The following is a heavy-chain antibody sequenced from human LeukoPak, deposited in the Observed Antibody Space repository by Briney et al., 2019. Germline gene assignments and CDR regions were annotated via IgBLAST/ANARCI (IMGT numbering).Heavy chain of an antibody. CDR1: GVSISSSY. Sequence: LSETLSLTCSVSGVSISSSYRSWIRQPPGKGLEWIGFIHYSGSTNYNPSLKSRVTISADTSNNQFSLKVTSVTAADTAVYYCARGYYDSSGYSNTFDIWGQGTMVTVSS. V-gene: IGHV4-59*01. CDR3: ARGYYDSSGYSNTFDI. D-gene: IGHD3-22*01. J-gene: IGHJ3*02. CDR2: IHYSGST.